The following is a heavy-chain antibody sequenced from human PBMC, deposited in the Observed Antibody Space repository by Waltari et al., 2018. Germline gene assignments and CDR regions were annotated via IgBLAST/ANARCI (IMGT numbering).Heavy chain of an antibody. J-gene: IGHJ4*02. V-gene: IGHV3-73*01. CDR3: IRPFEMGID. Sequence: EVQLVESGGALVEPGGSLKLSCAASELIISDYAIHWVRQASGKGPEWVGRIRSRFKGDATAYGESVQGRFTISRDDSKNTVYLEMNSLKTDDTAVYYCIRPFEMGIDWGQGTLVTVSS. CDR1: ELIISDYA. CDR2: IRSRFKGDAT. D-gene: IGHD7-27*01.